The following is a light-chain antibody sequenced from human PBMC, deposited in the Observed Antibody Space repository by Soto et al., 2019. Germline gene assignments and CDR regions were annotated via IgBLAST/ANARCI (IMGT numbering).Light chain of an antibody. CDR1: QSVSSY. CDR3: QQRSHWPPST. J-gene: IGKJ2*01. Sequence: EIVLTQSPATLSLSRGERATLSCRASQSVSSYLAWYQQKPGQAPRLLIHDASNRATGIPARFSGSGSGTDFSLTISSLEPEDFAVYHCQQRSHWPPSTFGQGTKLEIK. V-gene: IGKV3-11*01. CDR2: DAS.